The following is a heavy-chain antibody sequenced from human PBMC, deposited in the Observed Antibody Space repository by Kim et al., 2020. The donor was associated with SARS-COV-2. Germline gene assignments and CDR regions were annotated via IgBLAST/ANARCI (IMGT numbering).Heavy chain of an antibody. CDR2: IIPIFGTA. J-gene: IGHJ4*02. D-gene: IGHD2-2*01. CDR1: GGTFSSYA. CDR3: ARVPDIVVVPAVYFDY. Sequence: SVKVSCKASGGTFSSYAISWVRQAPGQGLEWMGGIIPIFGTANYAQKFQGRVTITADESTSTAYMELSSLRSEDTAVYYCARVPDIVVVPAVYFDYWGQGTLVTVSS. V-gene: IGHV1-69*13.